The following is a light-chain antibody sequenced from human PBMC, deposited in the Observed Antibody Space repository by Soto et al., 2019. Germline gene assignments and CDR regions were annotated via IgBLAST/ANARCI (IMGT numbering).Light chain of an antibody. CDR1: QSVSSIY. CDR3: QFYGSSRIT. Sequence: GWTQSPGTLTLSPGERATLSCRASQSVSSIYLGWYQQKPGQAPRLLIYGASSRATGVPDRFSGSGSGTDFTLTISRLEPEDFAIYYCQFYGSSRITFGQGTKVDIK. CDR2: GAS. J-gene: IGKJ1*01. V-gene: IGKV3-20*01.